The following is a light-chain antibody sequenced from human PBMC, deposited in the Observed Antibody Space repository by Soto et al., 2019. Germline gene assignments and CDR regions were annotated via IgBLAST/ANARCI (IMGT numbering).Light chain of an antibody. J-gene: IGLJ3*02. CDR2: GVT. V-gene: IGLV2-14*03. CDR1: SGDVGFYDF. Sequence: QSALTQPASMSGSPGQSITISCTGTSGDVGFYDFVSWYQQHPGKVPRLIIYGVTKRPSGVSHRFSGSKSGNTASLTISGLQVEDEAAYSGASYTGSSTYLFGGGTKLTVL. CDR3: ASYTGSSTYL.